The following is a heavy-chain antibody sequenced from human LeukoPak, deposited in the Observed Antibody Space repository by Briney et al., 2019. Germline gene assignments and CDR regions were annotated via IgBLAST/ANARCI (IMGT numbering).Heavy chain of an antibody. CDR1: GGTFSSYG. CDR3: ARDKLRGSQNSFDY. V-gene: IGHV3-33*01. CDR2: IWYDGSNK. Sequence: SCKASGGTFSSYGMHWVRQAPGKGLEWVAVIWYDGSNKYYADSVKGRFTISRDNSKNTLYLQMNSLRAEDTAVYYCARDKLRGSQNSFDYWGQGTLVTVSS. D-gene: IGHD3-16*01. J-gene: IGHJ4*02.